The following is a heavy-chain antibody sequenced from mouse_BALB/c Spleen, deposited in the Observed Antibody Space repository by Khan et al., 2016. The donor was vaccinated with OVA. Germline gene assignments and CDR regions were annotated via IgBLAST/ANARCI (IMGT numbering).Heavy chain of an antibody. CDR3: AKPDYNVTNVATMDD. D-gene: IGHD2-12*01. Sequence: QLKQSGAELVRPGTSVKMSCKAAGYTFTNYWIGWINQRPGHGLEWIGDIYPGNGNINYNEKFKGKATLTADTSSSTAYLQLSSLTSEDSAIFYCAKPDYNVTNVATMDDWGQGTSVTVSS. V-gene: IGHV1-63*02. CDR2: IYPGNGNI. J-gene: IGHJ4*01. CDR1: GYTFTNYW.